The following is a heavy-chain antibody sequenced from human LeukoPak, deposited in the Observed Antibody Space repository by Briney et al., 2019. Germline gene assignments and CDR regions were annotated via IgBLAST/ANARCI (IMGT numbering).Heavy chain of an antibody. V-gene: IGHV1-18*04. CDR3: ARGWFGELFDY. CDR2: ISDYNGNK. CDR1: GYTFTSYG. J-gene: IGHJ4*02. Sequence: SVKVSCKASGYTFTSYGISWVRQAPGQGLEWVGWISDYNGNKNYAQKLQGRVTMTTDTSKSTAYMEVRSLRSDDTAVYYCARGWFGELFDYWGQGTLVTVSS. D-gene: IGHD3-10*01.